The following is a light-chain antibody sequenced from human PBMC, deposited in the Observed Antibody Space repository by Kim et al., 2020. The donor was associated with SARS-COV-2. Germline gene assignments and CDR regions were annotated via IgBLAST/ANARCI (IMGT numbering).Light chain of an antibody. J-gene: IGKJ2*01. CDR3: QQYDNLPPT. CDR1: QDNNNY. V-gene: IGKV1-33*01. Sequence: SASVGDRVTITCQASQDNNNYLNWYQQKPGKAPKLLIYAASNLQTGVPSRFSGSGSGTDFTFTISSLQPEDIATYDCQQYDNLPPTFGQGTKLEI. CDR2: AAS.